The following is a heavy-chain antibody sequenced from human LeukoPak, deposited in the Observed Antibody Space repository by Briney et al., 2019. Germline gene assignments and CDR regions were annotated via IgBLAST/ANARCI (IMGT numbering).Heavy chain of an antibody. Sequence: ASVKVSCKASGGTFSSYAISWVRQAPGQGLEWMGWINPNNGGTNFAQKFQGRVTMTRDTSISTAYMDLSRLRSDDTAVYYCAREPRYYYGMDVWGQGTTVTVSS. CDR2: INPNNGGT. CDR1: GGTFSSYA. CDR3: AREPRYYYGMDV. J-gene: IGHJ6*02. V-gene: IGHV1-2*02.